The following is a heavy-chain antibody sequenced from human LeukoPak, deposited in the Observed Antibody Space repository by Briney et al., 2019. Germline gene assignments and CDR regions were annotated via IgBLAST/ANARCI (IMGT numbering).Heavy chain of an antibody. V-gene: IGHV4-34*01. CDR3: ARGGFGELLDADYFDY. D-gene: IGHD3-10*01. CDR2: INHSGST. CDR1: GGSFSGYY. J-gene: IGHJ4*02. Sequence: SEALFLTCAVYGGSFSGYYWSWIRQPPGKGLEWIGEINHSGSTNYNPSLKSRVTISVDTSKNQFSLKLSSVTAADTAVYYCARGGFGELLDADYFDYWGQGTLVTVSS.